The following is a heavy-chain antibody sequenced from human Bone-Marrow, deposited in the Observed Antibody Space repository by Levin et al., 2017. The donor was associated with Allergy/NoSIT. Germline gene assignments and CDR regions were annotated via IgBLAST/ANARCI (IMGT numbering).Heavy chain of an antibody. Sequence: LSLTCVASGFTVRNNYMRWFRQAPGKGLEWVSLIYSGGDTYYADSVKGRFSISRDGSTNTLYLQMNSLRAEDTAVYYCARDGGVATGGDDWGQGTLVTVSS. J-gene: IGHJ4*02. CDR2: IYSGGDT. CDR1: GFTVRNNY. CDR3: ARDGGVATGGDD. D-gene: IGHD6-13*01. V-gene: IGHV3-66*01.